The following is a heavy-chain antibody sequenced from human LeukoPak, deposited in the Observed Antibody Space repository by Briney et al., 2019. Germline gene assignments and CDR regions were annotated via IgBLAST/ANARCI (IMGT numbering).Heavy chain of an antibody. CDR1: GSPFTIDW. J-gene: IGHJ4*02. CDR2: IYPGDSDT. Sequence: GGSLQISSKGSGSPFTIDWIAGVRQMPPKGLEWMGIIYPGDSDTRYSPSFQGEVTISAANSISTAYLQWSSLKASDTAMYYCARHTSGSYPRFDYWGQGTLVTVSS. D-gene: IGHD1-26*01. V-gene: IGHV5-51*01. CDR3: ARHTSGSYPRFDY.